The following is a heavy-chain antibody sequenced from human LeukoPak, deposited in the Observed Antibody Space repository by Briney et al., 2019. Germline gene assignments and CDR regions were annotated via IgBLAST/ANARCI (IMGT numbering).Heavy chain of an antibody. D-gene: IGHD3-22*01. CDR1: GFTFSSYW. V-gene: IGHV3-74*01. Sequence: GGSLRLSCAASGFTFSSYWMHWVRQAPGKGLVWVSRINSDGSSTSCADSVKGRFTISRDNAKNTLYLQMNSLRAEDTAVYYCARAQTYYYDSSGYYYVGHWFDPWGQGTLVTVSS. CDR2: INSDGSST. CDR3: ARAQTYYYDSSGYYYVGHWFDP. J-gene: IGHJ5*02.